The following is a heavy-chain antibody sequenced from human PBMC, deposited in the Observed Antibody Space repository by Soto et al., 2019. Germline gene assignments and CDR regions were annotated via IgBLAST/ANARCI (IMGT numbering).Heavy chain of an antibody. CDR2: IYWNDDR. J-gene: IGHJ5*02. D-gene: IGHD3-10*01. CDR1: GFSFSTSGVG. V-gene: IGHV2-5*01. Sequence: SGPTLVNPTQTLTLTCTFSGFSFSTSGVGVGWIRQPPGKALEWLALIYWNDDRRYSPSLKSRLTITRDTSKNQVFLTMTNMDPVDTATYYCVSGSFPNWFDPWGQGTLVTVSS. CDR3: VSGSFPNWFDP.